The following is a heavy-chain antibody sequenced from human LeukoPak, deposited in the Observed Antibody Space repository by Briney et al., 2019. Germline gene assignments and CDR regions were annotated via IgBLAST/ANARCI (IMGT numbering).Heavy chain of an antibody. V-gene: IGHV3-30*19. J-gene: IGHJ3*02. CDR1: GFTFASLG. D-gene: IGHD5-24*01. CDR3: AREDAYSRFDAFDI. CDR2: ISYDGSNK. Sequence: GGSLRLSCTTSGFTFASLGMHWVRQTPGKGLEWVAVISYDGSNKYYADSVKGRFTITRDTSKNTLYLQMNSLRAEDTAVYYCAREDAYSRFDAFDIWGQGTMVTVSS.